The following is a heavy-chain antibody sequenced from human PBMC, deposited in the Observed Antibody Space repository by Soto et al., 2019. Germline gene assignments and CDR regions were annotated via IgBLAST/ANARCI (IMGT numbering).Heavy chain of an antibody. CDR1: GYTFTTYA. CDR2: INAGNGNT. D-gene: IGHD6-13*01. CDR3: ARADSSSWFPDY. J-gene: IGHJ4*02. Sequence: GASVKLSCKSSGYTFTTYAMHWVRQAPGLRPEWMGWINAGNGNTKYSQKFQGRVTITWDTSANTTYMDLSSLRSEDTAVYYCARADSSSWFPDYWGQGTLVTVSS. V-gene: IGHV1-3*01.